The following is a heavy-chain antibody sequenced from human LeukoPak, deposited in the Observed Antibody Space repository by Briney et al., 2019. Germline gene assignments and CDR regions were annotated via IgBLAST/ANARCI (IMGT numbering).Heavy chain of an antibody. CDR3: AFGGYGREFDY. V-gene: IGHV3-11*03. CDR2: ISSSGSHT. CDR1: GFTFSDYY. Sequence: GGSLRLSCAASGFTFSDYYMSWIRQAPGKGLEWVSYISSSGSHTNYVDSVKGRFTISRDSAKNSLYLQMNSLRAEDTAVYYCAFGGYGREFDYWGQGTLVTVSS. D-gene: IGHD3-10*01. J-gene: IGHJ4*02.